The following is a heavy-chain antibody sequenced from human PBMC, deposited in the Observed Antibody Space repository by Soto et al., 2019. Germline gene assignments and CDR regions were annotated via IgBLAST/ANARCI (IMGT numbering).Heavy chain of an antibody. CDR3: ARSLTTVTTAYYGMDV. D-gene: IGHD4-4*01. V-gene: IGHV3-33*01. Sequence: HGGSLRLPWAAAGFTFSSHGMHWIRQAPGKGLEWVAVIWYDGSNKYYADSVKGRFTISRDNSKNTLYLQMNSLRAEDTAVYYCARSLTTVTTAYYGMDVWGQGTTVTVSS. CDR2: IWYDGSNK. CDR1: GFTFSSHG. J-gene: IGHJ6*02.